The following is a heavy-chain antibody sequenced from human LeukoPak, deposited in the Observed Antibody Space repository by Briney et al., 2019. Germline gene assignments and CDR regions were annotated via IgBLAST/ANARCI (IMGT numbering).Heavy chain of an antibody. Sequence: GGSLRLSCAASGFTFDDYGMSWVRQAPGKGLEWVSGINWNGGSTGYADSVKGRFTISRDNAKNSLYLQMNSLRAEDTAVYYCARDGPPLGGNWFDPWGQGTLVTVSS. CDR1: GFTFDDYG. CDR2: INWNGGST. CDR3: ARDGPPLGGNWFDP. D-gene: IGHD3-16*01. V-gene: IGHV3-20*04. J-gene: IGHJ5*02.